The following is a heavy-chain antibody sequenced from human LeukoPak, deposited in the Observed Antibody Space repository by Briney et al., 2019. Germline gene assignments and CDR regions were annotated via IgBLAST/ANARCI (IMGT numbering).Heavy chain of an antibody. D-gene: IGHD2/OR15-2a*01. V-gene: IGHV1-69*01. J-gene: IGHJ1*01. CDR2: IIPILGSA. Sequence: SVKVSCKASGGTFRRYGFSWVRHAPGQGLEWMGGIIPILGSANYAQKFQGRVTITADEFTSTAYMELSSLRSEDTAVYYCAREGEGWGDYFRYFQHWGQGTLVTVSS. CDR1: GGTFRRYG. CDR3: AREGEGWGDYFRYFQH.